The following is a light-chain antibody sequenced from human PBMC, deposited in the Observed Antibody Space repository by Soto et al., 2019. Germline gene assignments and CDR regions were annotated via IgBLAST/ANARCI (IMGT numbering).Light chain of an antibody. CDR3: QQSYSISWT. CDR1: ESISSY. Sequence: DIQMTQSPSSLSASVGDRVMITCRASESISSYLNWYQQKPGEAPKLLVYAASSLQSGVPSRFSGGGSGTDFTLTISSLQPDDFATYYCQQSYSISWTFGQGTKVEIK. CDR2: AAS. V-gene: IGKV1-39*01. J-gene: IGKJ1*01.